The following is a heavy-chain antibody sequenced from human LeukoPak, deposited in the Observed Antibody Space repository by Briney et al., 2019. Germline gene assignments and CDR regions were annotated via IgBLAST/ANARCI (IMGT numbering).Heavy chain of an antibody. CDR3: VRGFSGSRYNWNYVVDWYFDL. J-gene: IGHJ2*01. Sequence: PGGSLRLSCAASGFTFSSYSMDWVRQAPGKGLEWVSYISSSSSTIYYADSVKGRFTISRDNAKNSLYLQMNSLRAEDTAVYYCVRGFSGSRYNWNYVVDWYFDLWGRGTLVTVSS. CDR1: GFTFSSYS. CDR2: ISSSSSTI. V-gene: IGHV3-48*01. D-gene: IGHD1-7*01.